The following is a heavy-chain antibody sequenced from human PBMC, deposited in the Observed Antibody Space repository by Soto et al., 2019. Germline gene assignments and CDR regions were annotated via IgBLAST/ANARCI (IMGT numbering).Heavy chain of an antibody. CDR3: AKGVGSIAARPFV. V-gene: IGHV3-23*01. D-gene: IGHD6-6*01. CDR1: GFTFSSYA. J-gene: IGHJ4*02. Sequence: EVQLLEYGGCLGQPGGSLRLSCAASGFTFSSYAMRWVRQAPGKGLEWVSAISGSGGSTYYADSAKGRFTISTDNSKDTLYLQMNSLRAEDTAVYYCAKGVGSIAARPFVWGQGTLVTVSS. CDR2: ISGSGGST.